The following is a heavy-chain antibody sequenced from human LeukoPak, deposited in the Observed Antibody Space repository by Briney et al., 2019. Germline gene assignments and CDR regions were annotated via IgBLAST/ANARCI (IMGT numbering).Heavy chain of an antibody. D-gene: IGHD3-22*01. J-gene: IGHJ4*02. CDR2: INHSGST. Sequence: SETLSLTCAVYGGSFSGYYCSWIRQPPGKGLEWIGEINHSGSTNYNPSLKSRVTISVDTSKNQFFLKLSSVTAADTAVYYCARARRYYDSSGYSIWGQGTLVTVSS. CDR3: ARARRYYDSSGYSI. V-gene: IGHV4-34*01. CDR1: GGSFSGYY.